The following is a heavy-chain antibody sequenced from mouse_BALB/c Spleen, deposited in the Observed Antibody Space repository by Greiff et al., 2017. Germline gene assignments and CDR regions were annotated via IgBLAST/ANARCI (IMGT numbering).Heavy chain of an antibody. Sequence: EVKLMESGPELVKPGASVKMSCKASGYTFTSYVMHWVKQKPGQGLEWIGYINPYNDGTKYNEKFKGKATLTSDKSSSTAYMELSSLTSEDSAVYYCARRQPSLAMDYWGQGTSVTVSS. CDR2: INPYNDGT. CDR3: ARRQPSLAMDY. J-gene: IGHJ4*01. CDR1: GYTFTSYV. V-gene: IGHV1-14*01. D-gene: IGHD6-1*01.